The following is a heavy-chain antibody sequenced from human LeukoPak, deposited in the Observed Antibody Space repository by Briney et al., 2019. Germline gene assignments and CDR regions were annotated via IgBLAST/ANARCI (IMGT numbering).Heavy chain of an antibody. V-gene: IGHV1-3*01. CDR3: ARGSTSDWPLDH. J-gene: IGHJ4*02. D-gene: IGHD2-2*01. CDR1: GYTFSRYG. Sequence: ASVKVSCKASGYTFSRYGMHWVRQAPGQSLEWMGWIDAGNGDTRYSQKFQGRVTITRDTSASTAYIELRSLRSEDTAMYYCARGSTSDWPLDHWGQETLVTISS. CDR2: IDAGNGDT.